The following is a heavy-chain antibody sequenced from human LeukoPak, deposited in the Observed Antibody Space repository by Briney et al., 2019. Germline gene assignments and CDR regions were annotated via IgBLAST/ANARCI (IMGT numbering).Heavy chain of an antibody. CDR1: GFTFSNYG. D-gene: IGHD4-17*01. CDR2: VADDGRDK. Sequence: GGSLRLSCAASGFTFSNYGMHGVRQAPGKGLEWVAVVADDGRDKHHADSVKGRFTISRDNSKNTLYLQMNSLRAEDTAVYYCAKDILYGEYFDYWGQGTLVTVSS. V-gene: IGHV3-33*05. J-gene: IGHJ4*02. CDR3: AKDILYGEYFDY.